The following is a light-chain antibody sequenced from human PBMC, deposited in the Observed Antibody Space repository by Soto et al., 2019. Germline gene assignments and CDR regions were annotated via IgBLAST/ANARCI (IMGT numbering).Light chain of an antibody. CDR2: GAS. Sequence: EIVMTQSPATLSVSPGESATLSCRASQSVSSKLAWYQQKPGQAPRLLIYGASTRATGIPARFSGSGSGTEFTLTLSGLQSEDVAVYYCQQYNTWYTFGQGTKLEIK. V-gene: IGKV3-15*01. J-gene: IGKJ2*01. CDR3: QQYNTWYT. CDR1: QSVSSK.